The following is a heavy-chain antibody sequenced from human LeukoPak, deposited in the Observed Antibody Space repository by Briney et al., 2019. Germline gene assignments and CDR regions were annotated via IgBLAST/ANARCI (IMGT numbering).Heavy chain of an antibody. CDR1: AFILTDVW. CDR2: IKSKSDGGTI. Sequence: GGSLRLSCAGAAFILTDVWMSWVRQAPGKGLEWVGRIKSKSDGGTIDYAAPVKGRITVSRDDSRKTLSLELNNLKTEDTGVYYCTTDLDYWGQGTLVTVSS. J-gene: IGHJ4*02. V-gene: IGHV3-15*01. CDR3: TTDLDY.